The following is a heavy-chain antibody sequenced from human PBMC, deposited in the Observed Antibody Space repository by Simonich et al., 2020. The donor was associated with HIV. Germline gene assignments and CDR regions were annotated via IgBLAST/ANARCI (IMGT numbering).Heavy chain of an antibody. CDR3: ARAPYTSGWYGIDY. V-gene: IGHV1-46*01. CDR1: GYTFTSYY. D-gene: IGHD6-19*01. J-gene: IGHJ4*02. Sequence: QVQLVQSGAEVKKPGASVKVSCKASGYTFTSYYMHWVRQAPGQGLVWVGMINPSGGSTNYAQKFQDRVTMTRDTSTSTVYMQLSSLRSEDTAVYFCARAPYTSGWYGIDYWGQGTLVTVSS. CDR2: INPSGGST.